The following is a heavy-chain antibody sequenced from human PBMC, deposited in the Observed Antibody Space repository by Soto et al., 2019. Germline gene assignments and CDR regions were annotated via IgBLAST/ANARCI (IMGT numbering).Heavy chain of an antibody. CDR3: ARELLWFGEMNYYYSGMDV. CDR1: GYTFTSYD. V-gene: IGHV1-8*01. J-gene: IGHJ6*02. D-gene: IGHD3-10*01. CDR2: MNPNSGNT. Sequence: RASVKVSCKASGYTFTSYDINWVRQATGQGLEWMGWMNPNSGNTGYAQKFQGRVTMTSNTSISTAYMELSSLRSEDTAVYYCARELLWFGEMNYYYSGMDVWGQGTTVTVSS.